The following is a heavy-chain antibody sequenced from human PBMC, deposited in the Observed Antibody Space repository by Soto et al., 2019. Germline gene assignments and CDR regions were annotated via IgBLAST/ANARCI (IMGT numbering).Heavy chain of an antibody. D-gene: IGHD3-22*01. J-gene: IGHJ2*01. CDR1: EDTFRNYA. V-gene: IGHV1-69*06. CDR3: ACTTYDSSAYYYWYLGL. Sequence: SVKVSCKASEDTFRNYAISWVRQAPGQGLEWVGEIIPIFGTANYAQKFQGRVTITADTSANTVYLELSSLRSEDTAVYYCACTTYDSSAYYYWYLGLWGRGTLVTVSS. CDR2: IIPIFGTA.